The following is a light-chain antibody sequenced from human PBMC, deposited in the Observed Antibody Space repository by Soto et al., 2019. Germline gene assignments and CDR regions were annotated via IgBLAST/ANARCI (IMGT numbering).Light chain of an antibody. V-gene: IGKV3-15*01. Sequence: VMTQSPATLSVSPGERATLSCRASQSVSNNLAWYQQKPGQAPRPLIYGISTRATGIPARFSGSGSGTELSVRISRLQSEDFAVYYCQQYNNWQLTVGGGTKVDIK. CDR2: GIS. J-gene: IGKJ4*01. CDR3: QQYNNWQLT. CDR1: QSVSNN.